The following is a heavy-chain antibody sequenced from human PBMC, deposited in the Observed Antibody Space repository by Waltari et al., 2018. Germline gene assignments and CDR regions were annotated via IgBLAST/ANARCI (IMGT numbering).Heavy chain of an antibody. J-gene: IGHJ4*02. Sequence: DVQLVEDGGGLVQAGGSLRLSCLDPVFTFSSYAMSWVRRAPGKGLGWVSAIIGSGGRTYYAEALRGRFTIYRDNSKNTWYLQRISLRAEDRAVYYCGKDMLLYDFGSYWGQGTLVTVSS. V-gene: IGHV3-23*04. CDR3: GKDMLLYDFGSY. CDR1: VFTFSSYA. CDR2: IIGSGGRT. D-gene: IGHD3-3*01.